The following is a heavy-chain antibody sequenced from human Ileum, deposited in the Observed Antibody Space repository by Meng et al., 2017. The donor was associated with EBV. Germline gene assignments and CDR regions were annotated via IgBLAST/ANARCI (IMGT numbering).Heavy chain of an antibody. J-gene: IGHJ4*02. CDR3: AREDSSGWFRVDY. V-gene: IGHV4-39*07. Sequence: QLQLEVSGPGLVKPSETPSLTWTVSGDSLSSSRYYWDWIRQTPGKGLEWIGNFYFGGSTYYNPSLRSRVTISGDTSKNQFSLKLTSVTAADTAIYYCAREDSSGWFRVDYWGPGSLVTVSS. D-gene: IGHD6-19*01. CDR2: FYFGGST. CDR1: GDSLSSSRYY.